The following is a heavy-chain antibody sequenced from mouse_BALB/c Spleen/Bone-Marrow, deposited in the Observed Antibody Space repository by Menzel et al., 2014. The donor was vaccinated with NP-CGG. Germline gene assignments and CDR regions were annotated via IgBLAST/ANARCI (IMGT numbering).Heavy chain of an antibody. CDR3: ARGATVVAANFDY. D-gene: IGHD1-1*01. CDR2: ISTYSGNT. V-gene: IGHV1-67*01. Sequence: VQLVESGPELVRPGVSVKISCKGSGYTFTDYAMHWVKQSHAKSLEWIGVISTYSGNTNYNQKFKGKATMTVDKSSSTAYMELARLTSEDSAIYYCARGATVVAANFDYRGQGTTLTVSS. J-gene: IGHJ2*01. CDR1: GYTFTDYA.